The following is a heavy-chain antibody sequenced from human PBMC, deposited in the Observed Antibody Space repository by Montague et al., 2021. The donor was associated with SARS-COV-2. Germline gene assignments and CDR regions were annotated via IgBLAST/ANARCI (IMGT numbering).Heavy chain of an antibody. D-gene: IGHD2-8*01. CDR1: GGSISGYY. Sequence: SETLSLTCTVSGGSISGYYWSWIRQPPGKGLEWIGYIYYSGSTKYNPFLESRVTVSVDRSKNQVSLKLSSVTPADTAVYYCARLLRSCSNGVCRTYYYYAMDVWGQGTTVTVSS. CDR2: IYYSGST. CDR3: ARLLRSCSNGVCRTYYYYAMDV. J-gene: IGHJ6*02. V-gene: IGHV4-59*01.